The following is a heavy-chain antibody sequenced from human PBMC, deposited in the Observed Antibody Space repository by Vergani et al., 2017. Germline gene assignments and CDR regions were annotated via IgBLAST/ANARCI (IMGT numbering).Heavy chain of an antibody. CDR2: IYYSGST. D-gene: IGHD3-22*01. V-gene: IGHV4-39*01. CDR1: GGSISSSSYY. Sequence: QVQLQESGPGLVKPSETLSLTCTVSGGSISSSSYYWGWIRQPPGKGLEWIGSIYYSGSTYYNPSLKSRVTISVDTSKNQFSLKLSSVTAADTAVYYCARGRAYYYDSSGYYRKVDPFDYWGQGTLVTVSS. J-gene: IGHJ4*02. CDR3: ARGRAYYYDSSGYYRKVDPFDY.